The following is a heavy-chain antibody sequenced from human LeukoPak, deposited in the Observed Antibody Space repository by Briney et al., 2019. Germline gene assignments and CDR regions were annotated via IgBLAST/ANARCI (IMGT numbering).Heavy chain of an antibody. J-gene: IGHJ4*02. V-gene: IGHV4-4*07. CDR2: IYTSGST. CDR3: ARAIYDSSGWHLDY. CDR1: GGSISSYY. D-gene: IGHD3-22*01. Sequence: PSETLSLTRTVSGGSISSYYWSWIRQPAGKGLEGIGRIYTSGSTNYNPSLKSRVTMSVDTSKHQFSLKLSAVTAADTAVYYCARAIYDSSGWHLDYWGQGTLVTVSS.